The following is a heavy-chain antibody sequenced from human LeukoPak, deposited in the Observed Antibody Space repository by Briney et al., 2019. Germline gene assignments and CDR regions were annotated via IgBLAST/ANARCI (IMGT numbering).Heavy chain of an antibody. CDR1: GYICSTYW. CDR2: IYPGDSDT. J-gene: IGHJ4*02. V-gene: IGHV5-51*01. CDR3: ARTDDYSNYGC. Sequence: GASLKICCEGSGYICSTYWIGWVRQLPGKGLECLGVIYPGDSDTRYSPSFQGQVTISADKSISTAYLQWSSLKASDTAMYYCARTDDYSNYGCWGQGTLVTVSS. D-gene: IGHD4-4*01.